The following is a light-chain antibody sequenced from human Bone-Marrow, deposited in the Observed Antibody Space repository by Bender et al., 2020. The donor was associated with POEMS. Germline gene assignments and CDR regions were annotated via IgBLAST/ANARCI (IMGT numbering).Light chain of an antibody. J-gene: IGLJ1*01. V-gene: IGLV2-14*01. Sequence: QSVLTQPASVSGSPGQSITISCAGTSRDIGNYDYVSWYQQHPGKAPKLIIFDVSNRPSGVSDRFSGSKSGNTASLTISGLQSEDEADYYCYSYTTSNTHVFGTGTKVTVL. CDR2: DVS. CDR3: YSYTTSNTHV. CDR1: SRDIGNYDY.